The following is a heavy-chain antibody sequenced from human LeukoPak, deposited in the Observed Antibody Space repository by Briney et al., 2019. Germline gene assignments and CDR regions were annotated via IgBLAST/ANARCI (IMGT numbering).Heavy chain of an antibody. CDR3: AKVVVRGVIPLYFDY. V-gene: IGHV3-23*01. J-gene: IGHJ4*02. D-gene: IGHD3-10*01. CDR2: IVGDSSKT. Sequence: PGGSLRLSCAISGLTFHDYAMTWVRQAPGKGLEWVSTIVGDSSKTYYADSVKGRFTISRDNSNYMLFLQMNNLRAEDTPIYYCAKVVVRGVIPLYFDYWGQGTLVTVSS. CDR1: GLTFHDYA.